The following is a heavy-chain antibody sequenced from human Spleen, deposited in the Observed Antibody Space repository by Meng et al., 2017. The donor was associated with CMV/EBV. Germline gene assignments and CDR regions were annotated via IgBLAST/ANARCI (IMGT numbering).Heavy chain of an antibody. Sequence: GESLKISCETSGFIFSSNWMSWVRQAPGKGLEWVANINEDGSVEYYVDSVKGRFTISRDNSKNTLYLQMNSLRAEDTAVYYCAGLHDYSNYGFDYWGQGTLVTISS. D-gene: IGHD4-11*01. J-gene: IGHJ4*02. CDR1: GFIFSSNW. V-gene: IGHV3-7*01. CDR2: INEDGSVE. CDR3: AGLHDYSNYGFDY.